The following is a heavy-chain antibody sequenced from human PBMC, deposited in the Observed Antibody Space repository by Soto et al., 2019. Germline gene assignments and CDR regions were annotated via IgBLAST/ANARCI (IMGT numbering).Heavy chain of an antibody. CDR3: TSHGNRSNCSGGSCYSRYYYYYMDV. V-gene: IGHV3-73*01. D-gene: IGHD2-15*01. CDR2: IRSKANSYAT. Sequence: PGGSLRLSCAASGFTSSGSAMHWVRQASGKGLEWVGRIRSKANSYATAYAASVKGRFTISRDDSKNTAYLQMNSLKTEDTAVYYCTSHGNRSNCSGGSCYSRYYYYYMDVWGKGTTVTVSS. CDR1: GFTSSGSA. J-gene: IGHJ6*03.